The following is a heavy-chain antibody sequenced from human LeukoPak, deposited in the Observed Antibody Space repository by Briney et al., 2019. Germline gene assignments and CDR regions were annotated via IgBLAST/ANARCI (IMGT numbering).Heavy chain of an antibody. V-gene: IGHV3-30*02. CDR2: IRYDGSNK. CDR1: GFTFSSYG. Sequence: GGSLRLSCAASGFTFSSYGMHWVRQAPGKGLEWVAFIRYDGSNKYYADSVKGRFTISRDNSKNTLYLQMKRLRAEDTAVYYCAKDKGPYCGGDCSPFPDWGQGTLVTVSS. CDR3: AKDKGPYCGGDCSPFPD. D-gene: IGHD2-21*01. J-gene: IGHJ4*02.